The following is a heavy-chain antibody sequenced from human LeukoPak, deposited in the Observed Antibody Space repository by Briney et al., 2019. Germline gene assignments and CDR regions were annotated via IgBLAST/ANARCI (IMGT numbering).Heavy chain of an antibody. CDR3: ARDCSSTSCYGDY. D-gene: IGHD2-2*01. Sequence: GGSLRLSCAASGFTFSSYGMHWVRQAPGKGLEWVAVIWYDGSNKYYADSVKGRFTISRDNSKNTLYLQMNSLRAEDTAVYYCARDCSSTSCYGDYWGQGTLVTVSS. CDR1: GFTFSSYG. CDR2: IWYDGSNK. J-gene: IGHJ4*02. V-gene: IGHV3-33*01.